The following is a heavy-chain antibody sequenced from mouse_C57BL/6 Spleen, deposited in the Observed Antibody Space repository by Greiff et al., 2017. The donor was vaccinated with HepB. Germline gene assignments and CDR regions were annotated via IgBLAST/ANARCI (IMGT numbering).Heavy chain of an antibody. CDR1: GFNIKDYY. V-gene: IGHV14-2*01. Sequence: EVQLQQSGAELVKPGASVKLSCTASGFNIKDYYMHWVKQRTEQGLEWIGRIDPEDGETKYAPKFLGKATITADTSSNTAYLQLSSLTSEDTAVYYCARDYDDGAWFAYWGQGTLVTVSA. CDR2: IDPEDGET. CDR3: ARDYDDGAWFAY. D-gene: IGHD2-4*01. J-gene: IGHJ3*01.